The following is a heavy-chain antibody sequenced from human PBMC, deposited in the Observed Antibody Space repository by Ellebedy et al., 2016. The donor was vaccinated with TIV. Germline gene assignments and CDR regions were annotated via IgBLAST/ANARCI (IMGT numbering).Heavy chain of an antibody. D-gene: IGHD2-2*01. CDR2: IWYDGSNK. CDR3: AKGPVVVPAAVLGY. CDR1: GFTFSSYG. V-gene: IGHV3-33*06. J-gene: IGHJ4*02. Sequence: GESLKISXAASGFTFSSYGMHWVRQAPGKGLEWVAVIWYDGSNKYYADSVKGRFTISRDNSKNTLYLQMNSLRAEDTAVYYCAKGPVVVPAAVLGYWGQGTLVTVSS.